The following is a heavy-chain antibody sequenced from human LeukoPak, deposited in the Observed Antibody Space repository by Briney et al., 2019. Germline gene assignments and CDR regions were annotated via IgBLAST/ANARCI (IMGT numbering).Heavy chain of an antibody. CDR3: ARGGYCSGGSCYHAYYYYYMDV. Sequence: ASVKVSCKASGYTFTGYYMHWVRQDPGQGLEWMGLINPNSGGTNYAQKFQGRVTMTRDTSISTAYMELSRLRSDDTAVYYCARGGYCSGGSCYHAYYYYYMDVWGKGTTVTVSS. CDR1: GYTFTGYY. J-gene: IGHJ6*03. D-gene: IGHD2-15*01. V-gene: IGHV1-2*02. CDR2: INPNSGGT.